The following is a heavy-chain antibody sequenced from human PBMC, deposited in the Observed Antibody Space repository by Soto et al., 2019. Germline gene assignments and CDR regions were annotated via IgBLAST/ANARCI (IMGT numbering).Heavy chain of an antibody. CDR1: GFTFSDYG. Sequence: GGSLRLSCAAFGFTFSDYGMNWVRQAPGKGLEWLSYISDSRSTIYYADSLKGRFTISRDNARNSLYLQMNRLRDEDTAVYYCVRDQKRSGLPPDHWGQGTLVTVSS. D-gene: IGHD4-17*01. CDR2: ISDSRSTI. J-gene: IGHJ4*02. CDR3: VRDQKRSGLPPDH. V-gene: IGHV3-48*02.